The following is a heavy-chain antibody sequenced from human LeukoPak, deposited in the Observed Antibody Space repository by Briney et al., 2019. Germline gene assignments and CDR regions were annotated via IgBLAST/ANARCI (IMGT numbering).Heavy chain of an antibody. Sequence: HPGGSLRLSCAASGLTFSSYAMTWVRQAPGKGLEWVAVISYDGSNKYYADSVKGRFTISRDNSKNTLYLQMNSLRAEDTAVYYCAKDPLSGQLLPRYFQHWGQGTLVTVSS. CDR2: ISYDGSNK. CDR3: AKDPLSGQLLPRYFQH. V-gene: IGHV3-30*18. D-gene: IGHD2-2*01. CDR1: GLTFSSYA. J-gene: IGHJ1*01.